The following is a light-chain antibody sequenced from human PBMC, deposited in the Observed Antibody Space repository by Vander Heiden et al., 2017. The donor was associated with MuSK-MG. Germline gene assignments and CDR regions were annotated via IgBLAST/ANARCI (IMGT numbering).Light chain of an antibody. Sequence: DIQMTQSPSSLSASVGDRVTITCRASQSISSYLNGYQQKPGKAPKLLIYAASSLQSGVPSRFSGSGSGTDFTLTISRLQPEDFATYYCQQRDSTPWTFGQGTKVEIK. CDR2: AAS. J-gene: IGKJ1*01. CDR3: QQRDSTPWT. V-gene: IGKV1-39*01. CDR1: QSISSY.